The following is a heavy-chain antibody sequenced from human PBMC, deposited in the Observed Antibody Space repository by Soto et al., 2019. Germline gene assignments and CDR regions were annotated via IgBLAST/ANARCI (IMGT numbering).Heavy chain of an antibody. D-gene: IGHD3-3*01. V-gene: IGHV1-8*01. J-gene: IGHJ6*03. CDR2: RIPISGHT. Sequence: ASVKVSCKASGGSFISYIFTWVRQAPGQGLEWMGRRIPISGHTGYAQKFQGRVTMTRNTSTSTAYMELSSLRSEDTAVYYCARGLLRFLEWSPYYYMDVWGKGTTVTVSS. CDR3: ARGLLRFLEWSPYYYMDV. CDR1: GGSFISYI.